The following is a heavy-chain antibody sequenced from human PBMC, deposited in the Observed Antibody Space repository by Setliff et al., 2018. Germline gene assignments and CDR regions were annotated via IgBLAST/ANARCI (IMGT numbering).Heavy chain of an antibody. CDR2: IYYSGST. D-gene: IGHD2-15*01. CDR3: ARHPGYCSGGSCHAYDC. V-gene: IGHV4-39*01. Sequence: SETLSLTCTVSGGSISSDSYYWGWIRQPPGKGLEWIGSIYYSGSTYYNPSLKSRVTIPVDTSKNQFSLKLSSVTAADTAVCYCARHPGYCSGGSCHAYDCGGQGTLVTVSS. J-gene: IGHJ4*02. CDR1: GGSISSDSYY.